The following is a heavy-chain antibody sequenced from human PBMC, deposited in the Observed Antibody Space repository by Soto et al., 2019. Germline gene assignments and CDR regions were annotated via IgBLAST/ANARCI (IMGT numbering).Heavy chain of an antibody. CDR2: IYYSGST. CDR1: GGSISSGDYY. V-gene: IGHV4-30-4*01. J-gene: IGHJ4*02. CDR3: ARVIYTMIVRGGFDY. Sequence: QVQLQESGPGLVKPSQTLSLTCTVSGGSISSGDYYWSWIRQPPGKGLEWIGYIYYSGSTYYNPSLKSRVTISVDTSKNQSSLKLSSVTAADTAVYYGARVIYTMIVRGGFDYWGQETLVTVSS. D-gene: IGHD3-22*01.